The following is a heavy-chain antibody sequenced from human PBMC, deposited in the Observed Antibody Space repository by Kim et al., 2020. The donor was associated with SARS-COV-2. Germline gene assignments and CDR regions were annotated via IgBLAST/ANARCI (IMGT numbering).Heavy chain of an antibody. CDR2: ISAHNGNT. J-gene: IGHJ6*02. CDR3: ASYSGSALLWFGESWSYYYYGMDV. V-gene: IGHV1-18*01. D-gene: IGHD3-10*01. CDR1: GYTFTSYG. Sequence: ASVKVSCKASGYTFTSYGINWVRQAPGQGLEWMGWISAHNGNTNYAQKLQGRVTMTTDTSTRTAYMELRSLRSDDTAVYYCASYSGSALLWFGESWSYYYYGMDVWGQGTPVTVSS.